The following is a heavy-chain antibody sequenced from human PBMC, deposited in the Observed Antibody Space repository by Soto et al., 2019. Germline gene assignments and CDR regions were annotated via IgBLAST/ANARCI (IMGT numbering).Heavy chain of an antibody. Sequence: SETLSLTCTVSGGSISSNNWWNWVRQPPGKGLEWIGEIYHSGSTNYNPSLKSRVTISVDKSKNQFSLKLSSVTAADTAVYYCARRGSSWRFDYWGQGTLVTVSS. CDR2: IYHSGST. J-gene: IGHJ4*02. V-gene: IGHV4-4*02. D-gene: IGHD6-13*01. CDR1: GGSISSNNW. CDR3: ARRGSSWRFDY.